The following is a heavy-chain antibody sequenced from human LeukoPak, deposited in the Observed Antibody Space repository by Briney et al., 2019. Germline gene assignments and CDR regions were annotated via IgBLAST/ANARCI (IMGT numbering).Heavy chain of an antibody. Sequence: GGSLRLSCAASGFTFDDYDMSWVRQPPGKGLEWVSGIYWNGGSTGYAHSVKGRFTISRDNAKNSLYLQMNSLRAEDTALYYCAREREDYYFDYWGQGTLVTVSS. CDR3: AREREDYYFDY. J-gene: IGHJ4*02. D-gene: IGHD3/OR15-3a*01. CDR2: IYWNGGST. CDR1: GFTFDDYD. V-gene: IGHV3-20*04.